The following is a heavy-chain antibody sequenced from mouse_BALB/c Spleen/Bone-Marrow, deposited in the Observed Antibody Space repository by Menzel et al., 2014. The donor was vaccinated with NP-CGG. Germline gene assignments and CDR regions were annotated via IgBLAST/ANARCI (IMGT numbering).Heavy chain of an antibody. Sequence: SGAELVKPGASVKLSCKASGYTFTSYYMYWVKQRPGQGLEWIGEINPSNGGTNFNEKFKSKATLTVDKSSSTAYMQLSSLTSEDSAVYYCTRSTMITYLDYWGQGTTLTVSS. D-gene: IGHD2-4*01. CDR2: INPSNGGT. CDR1: GYTFTSYY. J-gene: IGHJ2*01. V-gene: IGHV1S81*02. CDR3: TRSTMITYLDY.